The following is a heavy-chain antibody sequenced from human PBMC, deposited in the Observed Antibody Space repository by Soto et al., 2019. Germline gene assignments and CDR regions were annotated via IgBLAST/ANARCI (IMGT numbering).Heavy chain of an antibody. J-gene: IGHJ6*02. CDR1: GFTFNNYA. CDR2: ISGSGGST. Sequence: GRSVRLSCAASGFTFNNYAMSWVRQAPGRGLGWGLGISGSGGSTYYADSVKGRLTIYRDKSKNTLYLQMNSLRAEDTAIYDCAKAAASGKYYDYGMDVWGQGTTVTVS. D-gene: IGHD6-25*01. CDR3: AKAAASGKYYDYGMDV. V-gene: IGHV3-23*01.